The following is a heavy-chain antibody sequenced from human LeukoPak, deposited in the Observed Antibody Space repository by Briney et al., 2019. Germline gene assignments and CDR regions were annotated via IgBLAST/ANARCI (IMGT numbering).Heavy chain of an antibody. CDR2: IYYSGST. D-gene: IGHD2-21*01. V-gene: IGHV4-59*11. Sequence: SETLSLNCTVSGGSISSHYWSWIRQPPGKGLEWIGYIYYSGSTNYNPSLKSRVTISVDTSKNQFSLKLSSVTAADTAVYYCARPGAYSAFDIWGQGTMVTVSS. CDR3: ARPGAYSAFDI. CDR1: GGSISSHY. J-gene: IGHJ3*02.